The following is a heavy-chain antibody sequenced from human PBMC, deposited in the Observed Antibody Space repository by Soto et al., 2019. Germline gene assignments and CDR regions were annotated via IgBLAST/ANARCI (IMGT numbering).Heavy chain of an antibody. CDR2: IYYSGST. J-gene: IGHJ5*02. D-gene: IGHD2-15*01. Sequence: PSESLSLTCTVSGGSISSGGYYWSWIRQHPGKGLEWIGYIYYSGSTYYNPSLKSRVTISVDTSKNQFSLKLSSVTAADTAVYYCARAVGIFPCSGGSCKGGNWFDPWGQGTLVTVSS. CDR1: GGSISSGGYY. CDR3: ARAVGIFPCSGGSCKGGNWFDP. V-gene: IGHV4-31*03.